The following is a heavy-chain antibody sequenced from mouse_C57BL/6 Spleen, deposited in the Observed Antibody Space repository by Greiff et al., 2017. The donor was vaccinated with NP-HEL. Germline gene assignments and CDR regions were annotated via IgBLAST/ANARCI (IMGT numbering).Heavy chain of an antibody. CDR2: IWRGGST. D-gene: IGHD2-5*01. V-gene: IGHV2-5*01. J-gene: IGHJ4*01. CDR1: GFSLTSYG. Sequence: VQLQESGPGLVQPSQSLSITCTVSGFSLTSYGVHWVRQSPGKGLEWLGVIWRGGSTDYNAAFMSRLSITKDNSKSQVFFKMNSLQADDTAIYYCAKTGLYYSNFPYAMDYWGQGTSVTVSS. CDR3: AKTGLYYSNFPYAMDY.